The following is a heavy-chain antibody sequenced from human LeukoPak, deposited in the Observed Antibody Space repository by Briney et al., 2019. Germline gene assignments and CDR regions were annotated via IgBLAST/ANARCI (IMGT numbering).Heavy chain of an antibody. CDR1: GGSFSGYY. Sequence: PSETLSLTCAVYGGSFSGYYWSWIRQPPGKGLEWIGEINHSGSTNYNPSLKSRVTISVDTSKNQFSLKLSSVTAADTAAYYCARGLGYSYGPHFEYWGQGTLVTVSS. V-gene: IGHV4-34*01. D-gene: IGHD5-18*01. CDR3: ARGLGYSYGPHFEY. J-gene: IGHJ4*02. CDR2: INHSGST.